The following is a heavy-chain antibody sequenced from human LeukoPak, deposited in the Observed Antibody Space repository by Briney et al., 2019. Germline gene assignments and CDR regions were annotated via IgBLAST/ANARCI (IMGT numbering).Heavy chain of an antibody. J-gene: IGHJ4*02. CDR2: FDPEDGET. Sequence: ASVKVSCKVSGYTLAELSMHWVRQAPGKGLEWMGGFDPEDGETIYAQKFQGRVTMTEDTSTDTAYMELSSLRPEDTAVYYCATGLNLAGIFDYWGQGTLVTVSS. V-gene: IGHV1-24*01. D-gene: IGHD6-19*01. CDR1: GYTLAELS. CDR3: ATGLNLAGIFDY.